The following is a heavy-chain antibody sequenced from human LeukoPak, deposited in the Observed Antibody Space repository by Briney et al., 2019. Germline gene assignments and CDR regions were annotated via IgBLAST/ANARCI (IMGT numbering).Heavy chain of an antibody. CDR2: ISWNSGSI. D-gene: IGHD1-26*01. Sequence: PGGSLRLSCAASGFTFDDYAMHWVRQAPGKGLEWVSGISWNSGSIGYADSVKGRFTISSDNAKNSLYLQMDSLRAEDTALYYCAKDIESGSEGYFDYWGQGTLVAVSS. CDR3: AKDIESGSEGYFDY. V-gene: IGHV3-9*01. CDR1: GFTFDDYA. J-gene: IGHJ4*02.